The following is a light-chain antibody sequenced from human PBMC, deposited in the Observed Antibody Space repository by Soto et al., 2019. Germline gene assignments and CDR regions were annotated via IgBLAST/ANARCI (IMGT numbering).Light chain of an antibody. CDR1: QSVSSY. V-gene: IGKV3-11*01. CDR3: QQRSNWPWT. CDR2: DAS. J-gene: IGKJ1*01. Sequence: EIVLTQSPATLSLSPGERATLSCRASQSVSSYLAWYQQKPGQAPRLLIYDASNRATGIPARFSGSGSGTDFTPTISTLEPKDFAVYYCQQRSNWPWTFGQGTKVEIK.